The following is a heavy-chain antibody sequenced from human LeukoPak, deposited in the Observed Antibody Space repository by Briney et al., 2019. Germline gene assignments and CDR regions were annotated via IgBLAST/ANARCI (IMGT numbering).Heavy chain of an antibody. Sequence: PGGSLRLSCAASGXXFXNAWMSWXXXAXGXXXXXXCRIKSKTDGGTTDYAAHVKGRFTISRDDSKNTLYLQMNSLKIEDTAVYXCTTFLHLGESLFDYWGQGTLVTVSS. CDR2: IKSKTDGGTT. CDR3: TTFLHLGESLFDY. CDR1: GXXFXNAW. V-gene: IGHV3-15*01. J-gene: IGHJ4*02. D-gene: IGHD3-10*01.